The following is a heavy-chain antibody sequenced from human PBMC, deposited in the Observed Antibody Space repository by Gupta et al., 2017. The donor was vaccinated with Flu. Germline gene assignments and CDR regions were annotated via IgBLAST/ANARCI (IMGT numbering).Heavy chain of an antibody. V-gene: IGHV3-21*01. D-gene: IGHD4-17*01. CDR1: GLTFSGYT. CDR3: ARDLDYGEGRS. J-gene: IGHJ5*02. Sequence: EVQQVESGGGLLYPGGSLRTFCAAAGLTFSGYTMHWVRQATGKGLEWVSSISGSSTYIYYAESVRGRFTISRDNAKNSLYLQMNSLRAEDTAVYYCARDLDYGEGRSWGQGTLVTVSS. CDR2: ISGSSTYI.